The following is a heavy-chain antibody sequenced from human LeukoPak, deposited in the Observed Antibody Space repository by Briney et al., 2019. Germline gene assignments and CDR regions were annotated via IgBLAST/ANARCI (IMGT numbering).Heavy chain of an antibody. J-gene: IGHJ4*02. Sequence: GGSLRLSCAASGFTVSDYYMSWLRQAPGKGLERVSYISTSGSTIYYADSVKGRFTISRDNARNSLYLQMNSLRAEDTAVYYCARGNDYGDYVPLYYFDYWGQGTLVTVSS. D-gene: IGHD4-17*01. CDR2: ISTSGSTI. V-gene: IGHV3-11*01. CDR1: GFTVSDYY. CDR3: ARGNDYGDYVPLYYFDY.